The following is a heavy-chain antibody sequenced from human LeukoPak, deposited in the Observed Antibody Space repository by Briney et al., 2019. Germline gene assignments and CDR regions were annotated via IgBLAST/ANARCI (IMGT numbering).Heavy chain of an antibody. J-gene: IGHJ4*02. Sequence: DSARGRFTISRDNAKNSLYLQMNSLRAEDTAVYYCASNYYDSSGYYRFDYWGQGTLVTVSS. CDR3: ASNYYDSSGYYRFDY. D-gene: IGHD3-22*01. V-gene: IGHV3-7*01.